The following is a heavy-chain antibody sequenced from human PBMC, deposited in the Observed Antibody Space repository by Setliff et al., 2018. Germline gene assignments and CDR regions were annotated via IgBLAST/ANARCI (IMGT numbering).Heavy chain of an antibody. V-gene: IGHV3-66*01. CDR1: GFTVSSNY. CDR2: IYSGGST. D-gene: IGHD3-3*01. J-gene: IGHJ4*02. CDR3: ARERYFWSGYHN. Sequence: PGGSLRLSCAASGFTVSSNYMSWVRQAPGKGLEWVSVIYSGGSTYYADSVEGRFTISRDNSKNTLYLQMNSLRAEDTAVYYCARERYFWSGYHNWGQGTLVTVSS.